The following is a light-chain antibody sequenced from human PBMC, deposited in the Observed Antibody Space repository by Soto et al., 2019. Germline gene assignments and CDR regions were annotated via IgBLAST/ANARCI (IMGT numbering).Light chain of an antibody. CDR1: SSNIGSDY. J-gene: IGLJ3*02. V-gene: IGLV1-47*01. CDR3: AAGDGSLSGWV. CDR2: RNN. Sequence: QSVLTQPPSASGTPGQRVTISCSGSSSNIGSDYVHWYHQLPGTAPKLLIYRNNQRPSGVPDRFSASKSGTSASLAISGLRSDDEADYYCAAGDGSLSGWVFGGGTQLTVL.